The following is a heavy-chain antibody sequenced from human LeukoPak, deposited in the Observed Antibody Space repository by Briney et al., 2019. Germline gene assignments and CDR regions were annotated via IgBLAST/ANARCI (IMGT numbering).Heavy chain of an antibody. D-gene: IGHD3-10*01. CDR3: AREVGQFYYGSGSYLGYFDY. J-gene: IGHJ4*02. CDR2: VYYSGTT. CDR1: GFNFRQAW. Sequence: PGGSLRLSCAASGFNFRQAWMSWVRQAPGKGLEWIGYVYYSGTTNYNPSLRSRATISVDTSKNQFSLKLSSVTAADTAVYYCAREVGQFYYGSGSYLGYFDYWGQGTLVTVSS. V-gene: IGHV4-59*12.